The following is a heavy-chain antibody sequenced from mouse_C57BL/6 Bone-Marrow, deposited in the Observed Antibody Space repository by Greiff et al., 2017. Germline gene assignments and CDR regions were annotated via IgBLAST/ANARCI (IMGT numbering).Heavy chain of an antibody. D-gene: IGHD2-3*01. V-gene: IGHV1-64*01. CDR2: IHPNSGST. J-gene: IGHJ1*03. Sequence: QVQLQQPGAELVKPGASVKLSCKASGYTFTSYWMHWVKQRPGQGLEWIGMIHPNSGSTNYNEKFKSKATLTVDKSSSTAYMQRSRLTSEDSAVYYCARVAYDCYYVYLYCDVWGTGTTVTVSS. CDR3: ARVAYDCYYVYLYCDV. CDR1: GYTFTSYW.